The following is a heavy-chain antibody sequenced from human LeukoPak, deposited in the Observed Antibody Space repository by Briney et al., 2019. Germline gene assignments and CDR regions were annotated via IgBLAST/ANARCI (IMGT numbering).Heavy chain of an antibody. D-gene: IGHD3-10*01. CDR3: ARIQLAASGRRGYHMDV. Sequence: PSETLSLTCTVSGGSISSSSYYWGWIRQPPGKGLEWIGSIYYSGYTYYNPSLKSRVTISVDTSKNQFSLKLSSVTAADTAVYYCARIQLAASGRRGYHMDVWGKGTTVTVSS. CDR2: IYYSGYT. CDR1: GGSISSSSYY. V-gene: IGHV4-39*07. J-gene: IGHJ6*03.